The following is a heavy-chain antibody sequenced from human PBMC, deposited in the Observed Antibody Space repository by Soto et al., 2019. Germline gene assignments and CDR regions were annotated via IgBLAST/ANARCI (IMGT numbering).Heavy chain of an antibody. J-gene: IGHJ6*02. V-gene: IGHV3-48*02. D-gene: IGHD3-10*01. CDR3: ARAVTWGLDV. Sequence: EVQLVESGGGLVQPGGSLRLSCAASGFTFSLYSMSWVRQAPGKGLEWVSYISRSSTGIHYADSVKGRFTISRDDETNSMHLQMNSLRDGDKAVYYCARAVTWGLDVWGQGTTVSISS. CDR2: ISRSSTGI. CDR1: GFTFSLYS.